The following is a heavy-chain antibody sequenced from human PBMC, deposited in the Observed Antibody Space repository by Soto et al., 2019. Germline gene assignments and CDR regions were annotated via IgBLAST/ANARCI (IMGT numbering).Heavy chain of an antibody. D-gene: IGHD1-26*01. J-gene: IGHJ4*02. Sequence: PSETLSLTCTVSGGSISSYYWSWIRQPPGKGLEWIGYIYYSGSTNYNPSLKSRVTISVDTSKNQFSLKLSSGTAADTAVYYCARRVGSDHSYYFDSRREATPVT. CDR3: ARRVGSDHSYYFDS. CDR1: GGSISSYY. V-gene: IGHV4-59*01. CDR2: IYYSGST.